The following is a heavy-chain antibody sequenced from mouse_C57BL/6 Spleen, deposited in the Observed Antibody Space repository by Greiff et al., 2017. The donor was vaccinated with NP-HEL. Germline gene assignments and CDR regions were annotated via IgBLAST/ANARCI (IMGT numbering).Heavy chain of an antibody. CDR3: ARRLGREAWFAY. CDR2: IDPSDSYT. CDR1: GYTFTSYW. V-gene: IGHV1-50*01. J-gene: IGHJ3*01. D-gene: IGHD4-1*01. Sequence: QVQLQQPGAELVKPGASVKLSCKASGYTFTSYWMQWVKQRPGQGLEWIGEIDPSDSYTNYNQKFKGKATLTVDTSSSTAYMQLSSLTSEDSAVYYCARRLGREAWFAYWGQGTLVTVSA.